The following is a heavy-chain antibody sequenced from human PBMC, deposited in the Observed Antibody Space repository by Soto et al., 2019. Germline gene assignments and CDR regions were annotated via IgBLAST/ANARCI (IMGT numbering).Heavy chain of an antibody. D-gene: IGHD3-10*01. CDR1: GFTFSNYA. CDR3: AKAYSGSETYSSPFHY. Sequence: PGGSLRLSCTASGFTFSNYAMSWVRQAPGKGLEWVSTVSADDGKTYYADSVKGRFTFSRDNSKNTLFLQMNSLRAEDTALYYCAKAYSGSETYSSPFHYWGQGTLVTVSS. V-gene: IGHV3-23*01. J-gene: IGHJ4*02. CDR2: VSADDGKT.